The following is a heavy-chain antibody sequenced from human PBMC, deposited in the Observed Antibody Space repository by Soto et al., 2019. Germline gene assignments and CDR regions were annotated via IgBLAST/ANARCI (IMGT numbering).Heavy chain of an antibody. D-gene: IGHD3-3*01. J-gene: IGHJ6*02. Sequence: ASAKVSCKASGYTFTTYVMHWVRQAPGQRLEWMGWLNAGNDNTEYSQKLQGRVTITRDTSASTVYMELSSLSSEDTAVYYCARVGQNYYGMDVWGQGTTVTVSS. CDR2: LNAGNDNT. CDR1: GYTFTTYV. V-gene: IGHV1-3*01. CDR3: ARVGQNYYGMDV.